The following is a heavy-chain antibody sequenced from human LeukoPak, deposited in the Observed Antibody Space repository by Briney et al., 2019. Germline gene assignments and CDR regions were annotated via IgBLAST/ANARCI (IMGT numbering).Heavy chain of an antibody. CDR2: IKQDGSEK. CDR1: GFTFSSYW. Sequence: GGSLRLSCAASGFTFSSYWMSWVRQAPGKGLEWVANIKQDGSEKYYVDSVKGRFSISRDSAKNSVYLEMNNLKVEDTAIYYCAREMDYYDSDGDYWGQGTLVSVSS. D-gene: IGHD3-22*01. CDR3: AREMDYYDSDGDY. J-gene: IGHJ4*02. V-gene: IGHV3-7*01.